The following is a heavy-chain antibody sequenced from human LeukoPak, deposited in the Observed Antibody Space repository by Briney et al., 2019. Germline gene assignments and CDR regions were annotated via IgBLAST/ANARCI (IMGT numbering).Heavy chain of an antibody. CDR3: ARDHGRGYSYREPNYFDY. CDR2: ISSSGSTI. CDR1: GFTFSSYE. Sequence: GGSLRLSCAASGFTFSSYEMNWVRQAPGKGLEWVSYISSSGSTIYYADSVKGRFTISRDNAKDSLYLQMNSLRAEDTAVYYCARDHGRGYSYREPNYFDYWGQGTLVTVSS. V-gene: IGHV3-48*03. J-gene: IGHJ4*02. D-gene: IGHD5-18*01.